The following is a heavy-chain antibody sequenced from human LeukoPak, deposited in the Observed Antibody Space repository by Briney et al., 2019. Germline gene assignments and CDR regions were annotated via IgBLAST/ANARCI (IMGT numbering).Heavy chain of an antibody. CDR3: AVGHYYHSSGYLFDS. Sequence: PSETLSLTCTVSGGSISTGDYYWSWIRQPPGKGLEYIGYIYYSGSTYYNPSLKSRITISVDTSKNQFSLKLSSVLAADTAVYYCAVGHYYHSSGYLFDSWGQGTLVTVSS. D-gene: IGHD3-22*01. V-gene: IGHV4-30-4*01. CDR2: IYYSGST. CDR1: GGSISTGDYY. J-gene: IGHJ4*02.